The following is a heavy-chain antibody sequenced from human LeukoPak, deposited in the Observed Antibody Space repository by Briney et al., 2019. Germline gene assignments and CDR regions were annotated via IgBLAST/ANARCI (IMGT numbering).Heavy chain of an antibody. CDR3: ARDNTISGHYEVGY. D-gene: IGHD3-3*01. J-gene: IGHJ4*02. Sequence: GGSLRLSCAASGFSVSTNYMIWVRQAPGMGLECVSVISNHGTTYYADSVKGRFSISRDNSKNTVFLQMNSLRAEDTAAYYCARDNTISGHYEVGYWGQGTLVTVSS. V-gene: IGHV3-53*01. CDR2: ISNHGTT. CDR1: GFSVSTNY.